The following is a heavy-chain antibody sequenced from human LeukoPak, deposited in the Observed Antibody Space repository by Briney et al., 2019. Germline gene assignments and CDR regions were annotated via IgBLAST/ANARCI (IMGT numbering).Heavy chain of an antibody. Sequence: ASVKVSCKASGYTFTGYYMHWVRQAPGQGLEWMGWINPNSGGTNYAQKFQGRVTMTRDTSISTAYMELSRPRSDDTAVYYCARVNDYGDSYNWFDPWGQGTLVTVSS. J-gene: IGHJ5*02. V-gene: IGHV1-2*02. CDR1: GYTFTGYY. CDR2: INPNSGGT. CDR3: ARVNDYGDSYNWFDP. D-gene: IGHD4-17*01.